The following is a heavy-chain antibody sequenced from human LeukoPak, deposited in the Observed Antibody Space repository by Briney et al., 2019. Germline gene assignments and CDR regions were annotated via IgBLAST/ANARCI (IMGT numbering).Heavy chain of an antibody. CDR2: ISSSSRYI. Sequence: GGSLRLSCAAFGFSFNNYTMHWVRQAPVKGLQWVSSISSSSRYIYYADSVKGRFTISRDNAKNSLYLQMNSLRAEDTALYYCAKDKGLNYFDYWGQGTLVTVSS. CDR1: GFSFNNYT. V-gene: IGHV3-21*04. J-gene: IGHJ4*02. D-gene: IGHD3/OR15-3a*01. CDR3: AKDKGLNYFDY.